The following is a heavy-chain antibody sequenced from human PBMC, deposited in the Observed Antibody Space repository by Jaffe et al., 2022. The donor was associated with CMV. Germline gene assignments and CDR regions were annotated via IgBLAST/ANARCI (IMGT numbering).Heavy chain of an antibody. V-gene: IGHV3-23*01. CDR2: ISGSGVST. CDR3: AKDPRGIPSPDH. D-gene: IGHD3-10*01. Sequence: EVQLLESGGGLVQPGGSLRLSCAASGFTFSSYAMSWVRQAPGRGLEWVSTISGSGVSTYYADSVKGRFTISRDNSKNTLYLQMNSLRAEDTAVYYCAKDPRGIPSPDHWGQGTLVTVSS. CDR1: GFTFSSYA. J-gene: IGHJ4*02.